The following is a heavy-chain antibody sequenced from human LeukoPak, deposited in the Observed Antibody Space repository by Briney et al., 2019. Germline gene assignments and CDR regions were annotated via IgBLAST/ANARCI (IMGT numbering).Heavy chain of an antibody. CDR1: GGSISSSSYY. CDR2: IYYSGST. CDR3: ARSVAGGKYFFDD. J-gene: IGHJ4*02. Sequence: PSETLSLTCTVSGGSISSSSYYWGWIRQPPGKGLEWIGSIYYSGSTYYNPSLKSRVTISVDTSKNQFSPKLTSVTAADTAVYYCARSVAGGKYFFDDWGQGTLVTVSS. V-gene: IGHV4-39*01. D-gene: IGHD2-8*02.